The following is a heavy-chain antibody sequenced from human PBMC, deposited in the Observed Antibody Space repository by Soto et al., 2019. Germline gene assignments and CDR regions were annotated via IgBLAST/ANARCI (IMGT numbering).Heavy chain of an antibody. CDR2: IYHSGST. CDR1: GCSISSGGYS. V-gene: IGHV4-30-2*01. J-gene: IGHJ4*02. CDR3: ARDKITGLFDY. Sequence: PSETLSLTCAVSGCSISSGGYSWSWIRQPPGKGLEWIGYIYHSGSTYYNPSLKSRVTISVDTSKNQFSLKLTSVTAADTAVYYCARDKITGLFDYWGQGNLVTVS. D-gene: IGHD2-8*02.